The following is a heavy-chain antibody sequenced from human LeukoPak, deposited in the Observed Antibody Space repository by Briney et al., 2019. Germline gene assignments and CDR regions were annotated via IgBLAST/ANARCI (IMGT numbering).Heavy chain of an antibody. CDR3: AKDLGNMDY. CDR2: LSYDGSNE. D-gene: IGHD2/OR15-2a*01. V-gene: IGHV3-30*18. CDR1: GFTFNYG. J-gene: IGHJ4*02. Sequence: GGSLRLSCAASGFTFNYGMHWVRQAPGKGLEWVTVLSYDGSNEYYADSVKGRFTISRDNSKNTLYLQLNSLRAEDTAVYYCAKDLGNMDYWGQGTLVTVSS.